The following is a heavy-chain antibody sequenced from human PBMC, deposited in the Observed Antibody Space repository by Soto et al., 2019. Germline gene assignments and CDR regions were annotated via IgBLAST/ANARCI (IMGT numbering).Heavy chain of an antibody. CDR3: ARPSAAVGWFDP. D-gene: IGHD1-26*01. Sequence: TSETLSLTCTVSGGSISSSSYYWGWIRQPPGKGLEWIGSIYYSGSTYYNPSLKSRVTISVDTSKNQFSLKLSSVTAADTAVYYCARPSAAVGWFDPWGQGTLVTVSS. V-gene: IGHV4-39*01. CDR1: GGSISSSSYY. CDR2: IYYSGST. J-gene: IGHJ5*02.